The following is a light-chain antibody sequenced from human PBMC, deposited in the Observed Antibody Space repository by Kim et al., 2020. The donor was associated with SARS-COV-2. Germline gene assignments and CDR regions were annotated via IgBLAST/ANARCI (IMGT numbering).Light chain of an antibody. J-gene: IGKJ1*01. CDR2: ATS. CDR3: QQSQ. V-gene: IGKV1-39*01. Sequence: CLAASVGGRGTMTCGGRQGSGGYLSWCQQRPGKAPKLVIYATSALESGVPSRFSGSRSGTDFTLTISGLQPEDFATYYCQQSQLGQGTKVDIK. CDR1: QGSGGY.